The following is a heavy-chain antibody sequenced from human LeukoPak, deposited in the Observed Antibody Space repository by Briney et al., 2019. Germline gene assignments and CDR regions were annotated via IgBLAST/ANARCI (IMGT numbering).Heavy chain of an antibody. CDR3: ARFPSSWPESWFDP. J-gene: IGHJ5*02. D-gene: IGHD6-13*01. CDR1: GGSISSYY. CDR2: IYYSGST. Sequence: PSETLSLTCTVSGGSISSYYWSWIRQPPGKGLEWIGYIYYSGSTNYNPSLKSRVTISIDTSKNQFSLKLSSVTAADTAVYYCARFPSSWPESWFDPWGQGTLVTVSS. V-gene: IGHV4-59*01.